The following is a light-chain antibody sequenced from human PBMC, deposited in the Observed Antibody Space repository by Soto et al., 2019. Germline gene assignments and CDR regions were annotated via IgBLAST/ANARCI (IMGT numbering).Light chain of an antibody. CDR3: AAWDDSLNGYV. CDR1: TSNIGSNY. V-gene: IGLV1-44*01. Sequence: QSVLTQPPSASGTPGQGVTISCSGSTSNIGSNYVYWYQQLPGTAPKLLIYSNNHRPSGVPDRFSGSKSGTSASLAISGLQSDDEADYYCAAWDDSLNGYVFATGTKVTVL. J-gene: IGLJ1*01. CDR2: SNN.